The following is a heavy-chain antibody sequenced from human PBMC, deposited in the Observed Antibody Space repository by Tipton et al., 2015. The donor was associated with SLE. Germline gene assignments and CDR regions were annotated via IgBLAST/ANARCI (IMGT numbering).Heavy chain of an antibody. D-gene: IGHD3-16*01. Sequence: TLSLTCNVSGYSIRNGYYWGWIRQAPGKGLEWTGTIHHSGITYYNPSLGSRLTISVDTSENHFSLNLNSVTAADTAVYFCARQRGYYDGTPFPPWNFDLWGRGTQVTVSS. V-gene: IGHV4-38-2*02. CDR1: GYSIRNGYY. CDR2: IHHSGIT. J-gene: IGHJ2*01. CDR3: ARQRGYYDGTPFPPWNFDL.